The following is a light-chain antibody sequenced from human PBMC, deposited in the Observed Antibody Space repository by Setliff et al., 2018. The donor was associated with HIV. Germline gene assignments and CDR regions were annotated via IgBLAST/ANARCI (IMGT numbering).Light chain of an antibody. Sequence: QSALAQPASVSGSPGQSITISCTGTISDVGGFNYVSWYQQHPGKAPKLMIYEVSNRPSWISNRFSGSKSANTASLTTSGLQAEDEADYYCSSYTSSSTPYVFGTGTKV. V-gene: IGLV2-14*01. CDR3: SSYTSSSTPYV. J-gene: IGLJ1*01. CDR1: ISDVGGFNY. CDR2: EVS.